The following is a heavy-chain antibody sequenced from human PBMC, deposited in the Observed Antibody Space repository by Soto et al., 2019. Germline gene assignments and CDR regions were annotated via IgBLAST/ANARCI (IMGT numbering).Heavy chain of an antibody. Sequence: ASVKVSCKASGGTFSSYAISWVRQAPGQGLEWMGGIIPIFGTANYAQKFQGRVTITADESTSTAYMELSSLRSEDTAVYYCARVLAAGYYYYYGMDVWGQGTTVTVSS. CDR3: ARVLAAGYYYYYGMDV. CDR1: GGTFSSYA. J-gene: IGHJ6*02. V-gene: IGHV1-69*13. CDR2: IIPIFGTA. D-gene: IGHD6-19*01.